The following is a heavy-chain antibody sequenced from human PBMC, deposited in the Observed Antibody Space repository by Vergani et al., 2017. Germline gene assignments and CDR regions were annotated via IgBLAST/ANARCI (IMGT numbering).Heavy chain of an antibody. Sequence: EVQLVESGGGLLKPGDHVRLSCAVSGLNFNDAWMTWVRQAPGKGLEWLGRVISKKDGARADYSPHVKGTITISRDESKSTIYLDMNSLRIEDTATYYCSTYNVGASFSGGPGTRVTVSS. CDR1: GLNFNDAW. V-gene: IGHV3-15*01. CDR2: VISKKDGARA. J-gene: IGHJ4*02. CDR3: STYNVGASFS. D-gene: IGHD5-24*01.